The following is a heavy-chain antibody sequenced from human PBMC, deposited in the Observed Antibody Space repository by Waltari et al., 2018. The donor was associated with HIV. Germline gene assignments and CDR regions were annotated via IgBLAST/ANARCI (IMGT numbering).Heavy chain of an antibody. V-gene: IGHV4-39*01. Sequence: QLQLQESGPGLVKPSETLSLTCTVSGDSISSSSYYWGWIRQPPGKGLEWIGSIDYSGNTYYSPSLRSRVTISVDTSKNQFSLKLRSVTAADTAVYYCARQTTTGIIPGPSHYWGLGTLVTVSS. D-gene: IGHD1-1*01. J-gene: IGHJ4*02. CDR1: GDSISSSSYY. CDR3: ARQTTTGIIPGPSHY. CDR2: IDYSGNT.